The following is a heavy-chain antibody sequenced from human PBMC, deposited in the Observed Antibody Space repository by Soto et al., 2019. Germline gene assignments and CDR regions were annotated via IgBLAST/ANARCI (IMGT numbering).Heavy chain of an antibody. Sequence: PSATLSLTCTVSGGSISSYYWSWIRQPPGKGLEWIGYIYYSGSTNYNPSLKSRVTISVDTSKNQFSLKLSSVTAADTAVYYCAREIGGYCSSTSCYADHNWFDPWGQGTLVTVSS. CDR1: GGSISSYY. CDR3: AREIGGYCSSTSCYADHNWFDP. V-gene: IGHV4-59*01. CDR2: IYYSGST. D-gene: IGHD2-2*01. J-gene: IGHJ5*02.